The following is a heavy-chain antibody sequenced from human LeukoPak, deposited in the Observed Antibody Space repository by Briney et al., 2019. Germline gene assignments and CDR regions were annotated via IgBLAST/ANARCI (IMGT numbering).Heavy chain of an antibody. CDR2: ISSSSSYI. Sequence: PGGSLRLSCAASGFTFSSYSMNWVRQAPGKGLEWVSSISSSSSYIYYADSVKGRFTISRDNAKNSLYLQMNSLRAEDTAVYYCARVVTTLTYYYYGMDVWGQGTTVTVSS. V-gene: IGHV3-21*01. CDR3: ARVVTTLTYYYYGMDV. D-gene: IGHD4-11*01. CDR1: GFTFSSYS. J-gene: IGHJ6*02.